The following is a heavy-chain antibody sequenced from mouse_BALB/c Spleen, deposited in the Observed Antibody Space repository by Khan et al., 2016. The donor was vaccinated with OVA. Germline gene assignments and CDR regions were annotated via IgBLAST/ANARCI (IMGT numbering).Heavy chain of an antibody. CDR1: GYTFTDFT. J-gene: IGHJ3*01. CDR2: ISTYYGDV. CDR3: KRGGGGNRFAY. Sequence: QVRLQQSGAELVRPGVSVKISCKGSGYTFTDFTMHWVKQSHAKSLEWIGVISTYYGDVTYNQKFKGKATITVDKSSSTAYMELARLTSEDSAILYGKRGGGGNRFAYWGQGTLVTVSA. V-gene: IGHV1S137*01.